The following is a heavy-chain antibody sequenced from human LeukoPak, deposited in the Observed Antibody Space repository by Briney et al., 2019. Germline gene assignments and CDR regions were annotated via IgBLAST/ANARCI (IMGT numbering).Heavy chain of an antibody. Sequence: SETLSLTCTVSGGSISSGGYYWSWIRQPPGKGLEWIGYIYHSGSTYYNPSLKSRVTISVDRSKNQFSLKLSSVTAADTAVYYCARDYGDSSGYNDYWGQGTLVTVSS. J-gene: IGHJ4*02. CDR1: GGSISSGGYY. CDR2: IYHSGST. V-gene: IGHV4-30-2*01. D-gene: IGHD3-22*01. CDR3: ARDYGDSSGYNDY.